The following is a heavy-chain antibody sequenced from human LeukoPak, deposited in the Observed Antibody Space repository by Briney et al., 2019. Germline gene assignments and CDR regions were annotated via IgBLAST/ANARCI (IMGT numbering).Heavy chain of an antibody. J-gene: IGHJ6*02. D-gene: IGHD1-26*01. CDR1: GGAITNYY. CDR2: IYYTGST. CDR3: TKDIKDSGTYYYYGLDV. V-gene: IGHV4-59*01. Sequence: SETLSLTCGVSGGAITNYYWNWIRQAPGKGLEWLGYIYYTGSTTYNPSVKSRITISLDTSKKQISLKLRSVTAADTALYYRTKDIKDSGTYYYYGLDVWGQGTAVTVSS.